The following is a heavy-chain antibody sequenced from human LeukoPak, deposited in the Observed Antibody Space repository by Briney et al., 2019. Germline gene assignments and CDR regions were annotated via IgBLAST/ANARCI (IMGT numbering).Heavy chain of an antibody. V-gene: IGHV4-39*01. CDR1: GGSISSSSYY. CDR3: ARRRETTLSHFDF. D-gene: IGHD4-17*01. Sequence: SETLSLTCSVSGGSISSSSYYWGWIRQPPGKGLEWIGSIYYSGFTYYTPSLKSRFTISVDTSKNQFSLKLSSLTAADTAVYYCARRRETTLSHFDFWGQGTLVTVSS. CDR2: IYYSGFT. J-gene: IGHJ4*02.